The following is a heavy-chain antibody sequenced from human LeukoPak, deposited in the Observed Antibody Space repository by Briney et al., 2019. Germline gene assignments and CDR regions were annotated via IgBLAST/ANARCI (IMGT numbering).Heavy chain of an antibody. J-gene: IGHJ4*02. D-gene: IGHD1-20*01. CDR1: GFTFADHP. Sequence: PGRPLRLSXTASGFTFADHPMTWFRQAPGKGVEWVGFIRGKHYDGTTEYAASVKGRFTISRDDSKSVAYLQMNSLKTEDTAVYYCTRGNWNPGYWGQGTLVTVSS. V-gene: IGHV3-49*03. CDR3: TRGNWNPGY. CDR2: IRGKHYDGTT.